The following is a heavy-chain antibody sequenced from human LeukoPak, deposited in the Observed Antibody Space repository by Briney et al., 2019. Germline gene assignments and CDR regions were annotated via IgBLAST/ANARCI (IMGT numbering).Heavy chain of an antibody. J-gene: IGHJ4*02. CDR1: GGSFSGYY. Sequence: SETLSLTCAVYGGSFSGYYWSWIRQPPGKGLEWIGEINHSGSTYYNPSLKSRVTISVDTSKNQFSLKLSSVTAADTAVYYCAFSYYYDSSGYFDYWGQGTLVTVSS. CDR3: AFSYYYDSSGYFDY. CDR2: INHSGST. V-gene: IGHV4-34*01. D-gene: IGHD3-22*01.